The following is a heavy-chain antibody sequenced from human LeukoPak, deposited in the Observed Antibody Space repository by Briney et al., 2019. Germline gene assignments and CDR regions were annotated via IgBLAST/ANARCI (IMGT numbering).Heavy chain of an antibody. D-gene: IGHD3-22*01. CDR3: AKGAYYDRSGYHRLDY. CDR2: ISYDGSNK. V-gene: IGHV3-30*18. Sequence: RTGGSLRLSCAASGFTFSSYGMHWVRQAPGKGLEWVAVISYDGSNKYCADSVKRRLTISRDNSKNTLYLQMNSLRAEDTAVYYCAKGAYYDRSGYHRLDYWGQGTVVSVSS. CDR1: GFTFSSYG. J-gene: IGHJ4*02.